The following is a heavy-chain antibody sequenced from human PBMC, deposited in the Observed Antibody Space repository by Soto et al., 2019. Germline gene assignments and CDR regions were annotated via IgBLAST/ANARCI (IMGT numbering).Heavy chain of an antibody. V-gene: IGHV2-5*02. J-gene: IGHJ4*02. CDR2: IYWDDDK. CDR3: AHRPREYTYATFDY. D-gene: IGHD5-18*01. Sequence: QITLKESGPTLVKPTQTLTLTCTFSGFSLRTSGVGVGWIRQPPGKALEWLVLIYWDDDKRYSPSLKSRLTITKDASKNQVVLTMTNMDPVDTATYYCAHRPREYTYATFDYWGQGTLVTVSS. CDR1: GFSLRTSGVG.